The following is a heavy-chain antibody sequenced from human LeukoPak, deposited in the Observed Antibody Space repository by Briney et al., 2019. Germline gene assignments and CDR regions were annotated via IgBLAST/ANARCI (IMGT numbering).Heavy chain of an antibody. Sequence: SVKVSCKASGGTFSSYTISWVRHAPGQGLEWMGRIIPILGIANYAQNFQGRVTITADKSTSTAYMELSSLRSEDTAVYYCASPRALYCSSTSCQTANGAFDIWGQGTMVTVSS. J-gene: IGHJ3*02. CDR3: ASPRALYCSSTSCQTANGAFDI. D-gene: IGHD2-2*01. CDR2: IIPILGIA. CDR1: GGTFSSYT. V-gene: IGHV1-69*02.